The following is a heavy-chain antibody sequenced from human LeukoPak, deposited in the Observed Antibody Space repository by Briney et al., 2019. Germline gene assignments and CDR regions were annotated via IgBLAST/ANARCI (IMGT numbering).Heavy chain of an antibody. CDR1: GFTFSRYS. Sequence: GGSLRLSCAASGFTFSRYSMNWVRQAPGKGLEWVSCISSSSSYIYYADSVKGRFTISRDNAKNSLYLQMNSLRAEDTAVYYCARHLWNSSSSPNWFDPSGQGTLVTVSP. V-gene: IGHV3-21*03. D-gene: IGHD6-6*01. CDR2: ISSSSSYI. CDR3: ARHLWNSSSSPNWFDP. J-gene: IGHJ5*02.